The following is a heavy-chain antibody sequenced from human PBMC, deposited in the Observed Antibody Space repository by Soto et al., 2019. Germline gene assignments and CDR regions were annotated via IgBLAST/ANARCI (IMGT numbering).Heavy chain of an antibody. CDR2: ISVSGGGK. D-gene: IGHD2-8*01. J-gene: IGHJ4*02. CDR3: AKLGRKRGTDIVLISGALDY. CDR1: GLTFSSYA. V-gene: IGHV3-23*01. Sequence: EVQLLESGGGLVQPGGSLRLSCAASGLTFSSYAMSWVRQAPGKGLEWVSPISVSGGGKYYADSVKGRFTISRDNSKKTLYLQMNSLRAEATAVYYCAKLGRKRGTDIVLISGALDYWGQGTLVTVSS.